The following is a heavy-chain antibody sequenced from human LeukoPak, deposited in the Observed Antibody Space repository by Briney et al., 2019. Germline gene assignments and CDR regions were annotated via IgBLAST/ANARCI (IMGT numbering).Heavy chain of an antibody. CDR3: ARDLVGGWTIDY. J-gene: IGHJ4*02. CDR1: GYTFSTTH. D-gene: IGHD6-19*01. CDR2: IHPSGSDT. V-gene: IGHV1-46*01. Sequence: ASVKVSCKASGYTFSTTHMHWVRQAPGQGLEWMGIIHPSGSDTRSAQKFQGRVTLTSDTSTSTVCMELSSLTSEDTAVYYCARDLVGGWTIDYWGQGTLVTVSS.